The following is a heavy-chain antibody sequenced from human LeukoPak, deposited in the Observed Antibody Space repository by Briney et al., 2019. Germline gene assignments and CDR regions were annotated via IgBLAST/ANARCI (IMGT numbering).Heavy chain of an antibody. CDR2: INHSGST. J-gene: IGHJ3*02. Sequence: TLSLTCTVSGYSISSGYYWGWIRQPPGKGLEWIGSINHSGSTYYNPSLKSRVTISVYTSKNQFSLKLSSVTAADTAVYYCARDLYYDILTGYFGVDAFDSWGQGTMVTVSS. CDR1: GYSISSGYY. D-gene: IGHD3-9*01. CDR3: ARDLYYDILTGYFGVDAFDS. V-gene: IGHV4-38-2*02.